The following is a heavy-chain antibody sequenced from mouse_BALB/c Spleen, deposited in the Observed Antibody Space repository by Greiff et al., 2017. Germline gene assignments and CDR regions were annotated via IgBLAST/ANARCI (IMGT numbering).Heavy chain of an antibody. J-gene: IGHJ3*01. CDR3: ASYDRTWFAY. V-gene: IGHV5-17*02. CDR1: GFTFSSFG. D-gene: IGHD2-12*01. CDR2: ISSGSSTI. Sequence: DVMLVESGGGLVQPGGSRKLSCAASGFTFSSFGMHWVRQAPEKGLEWVAYISSGSSTIYYADTVKGRFTISRDNPKNTLFLQMTSLRSEDTAMYYCASYDRTWFAYWGQGTLVTVSA.